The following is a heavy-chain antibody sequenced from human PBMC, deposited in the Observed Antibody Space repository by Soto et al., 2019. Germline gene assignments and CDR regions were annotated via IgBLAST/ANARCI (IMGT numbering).Heavy chain of an antibody. Sequence: SVKVSCKASGGTFSSYAISWVRQAPGQGLEWMGGIIPIFGTANYAQKFQGRVTITADESTSTAYMELSSLRSEDTAVYYCAAKYSSSWYVPSPHYYFGMDVWGQGTTVTVS. CDR1: GGTFSSYA. J-gene: IGHJ6*02. D-gene: IGHD6-13*01. CDR2: IIPIFGTA. CDR3: AAKYSSSWYVPSPHYYFGMDV. V-gene: IGHV1-69*13.